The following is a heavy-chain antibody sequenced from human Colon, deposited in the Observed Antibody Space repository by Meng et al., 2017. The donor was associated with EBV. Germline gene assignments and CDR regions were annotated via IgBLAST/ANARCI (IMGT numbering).Heavy chain of an antibody. CDR2: CYRGGGT. J-gene: IGHJ4*02. Sequence: PGTSSRACSPAWGPCSTGMWWSWLRQPPGSGREWLGECYRGGGTNYNPSFKSRGTISVDTSNNHFSLKLSYVTAADTAVYYCARVRVIPAAVGFDYWGQGTLVTVSS. D-gene: IGHD2-2*01. V-gene: IGHV4-4*03. CDR3: ARVRVIPAAVGFDY. CDR1: WGPCSTGMW.